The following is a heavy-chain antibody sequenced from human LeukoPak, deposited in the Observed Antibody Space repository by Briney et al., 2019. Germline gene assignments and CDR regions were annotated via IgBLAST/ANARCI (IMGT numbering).Heavy chain of an antibody. CDR2: NNHSGNT. D-gene: IGHD7-27*01. V-gene: IGHV4-34*01. CDR3: ATRKLGNDY. Sequence: SETRSPTWAVYGGAFSGYYWGWDRPPPGKGLEWIGENNHSGNTNYNPSLKSRVTISVDTSKNQFSLKLYSVTAADTAVYYCATRKLGNDYWGQGTLVTVSS. J-gene: IGHJ4*02. CDR1: GGAFSGYY.